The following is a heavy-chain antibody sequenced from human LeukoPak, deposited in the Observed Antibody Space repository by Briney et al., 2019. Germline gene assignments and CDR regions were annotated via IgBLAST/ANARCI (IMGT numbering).Heavy chain of an antibody. Sequence: GESLKISCKGSGYSFNTYWVAWVRQLPGKGLEWMGIIYPDDSDARYSPSFQGQVTFSADKSINTAYLQWSSLKASDTAMYYCARHPFNYYFGSSDYSPYYLDYWGQGTQVTVSS. CDR3: ARHPFNYYFGSSDYSPYYLDY. CDR1: GYSFNTYW. J-gene: IGHJ4*02. CDR2: IYPDDSDA. D-gene: IGHD3-22*01. V-gene: IGHV5-51*01.